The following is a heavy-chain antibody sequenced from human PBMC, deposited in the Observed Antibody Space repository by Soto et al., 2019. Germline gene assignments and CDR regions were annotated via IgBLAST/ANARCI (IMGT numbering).Heavy chain of an antibody. D-gene: IGHD2-15*01. Sequence: EVQLLESGGGLVQPGGALRRSCAASGLTFSSHAMSWVRQAPGKGLEWISSISAGSEGAYYADSVKGRFTISRDNSNNTLYLQMNSLRAEDTAVYYCARDLWWYLHWGQGTLVTVSS. J-gene: IGHJ4*02. CDR2: ISAGSEGA. V-gene: IGHV3-23*01. CDR1: GLTFSSHA. CDR3: ARDLWWYLH.